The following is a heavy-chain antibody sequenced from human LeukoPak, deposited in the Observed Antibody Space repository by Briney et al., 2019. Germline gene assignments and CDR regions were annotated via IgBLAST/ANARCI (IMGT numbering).Heavy chain of an antibody. CDR2: INPNSGGT. J-gene: IGHJ6*02. D-gene: IGHD2-2*01. V-gene: IGHV1-2*02. Sequence: ASVKVSCKASGYTFTGYYMHWVRQAPGQGLEWMGWINPNSGGTNYAQKFQGRVTMTRDTSISTAYMELSRLRSDDTAVYYCAPSKPSPSGHGMDVWGQGTTVTVSS. CDR3: APSKPSPSGHGMDV. CDR1: GYTFTGYY.